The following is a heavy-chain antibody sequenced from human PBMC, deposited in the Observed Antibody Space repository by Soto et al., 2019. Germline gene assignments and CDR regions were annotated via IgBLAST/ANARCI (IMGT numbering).Heavy chain of an antibody. J-gene: IGHJ6*03. D-gene: IGHD6-19*01. V-gene: IGHV4-34*01. CDR2: INHGGST. CDR3: ARGVESRESSGSSPMGSFMDV. Sequence: QVQLQQWGAGLLKPSETLSLTCGVFGGYFSGYYWSWIRQPPGKGLEWIGEINHGGSTNYNPSLKSRVTISVDTSTNQFSLKLSSVTAADTSVYSCARGVESRESSGSSPMGSFMDVWGKGTTVTVSS. CDR1: GGYFSGYY.